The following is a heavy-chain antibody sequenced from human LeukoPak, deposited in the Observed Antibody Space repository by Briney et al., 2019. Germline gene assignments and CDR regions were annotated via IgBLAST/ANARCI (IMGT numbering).Heavy chain of an antibody. Sequence: PSETLSLTCTVSGGSINNYYWTWIRQPPGKGLEWIGYIYYTGITNYNPSLRSRVTFSLDRSQNQFSLNLTSVTAADTAVYYCARESTWHYFDIWGQGTLVTVSS. CDR1: GGSINNYY. CDR3: ARESTWHYFDI. V-gene: IGHV4-59*01. J-gene: IGHJ4*02. CDR2: IYYTGIT.